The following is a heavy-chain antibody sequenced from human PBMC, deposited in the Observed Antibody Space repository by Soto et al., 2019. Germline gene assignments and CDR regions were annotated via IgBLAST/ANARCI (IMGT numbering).Heavy chain of an antibody. J-gene: IGHJ4*02. CDR1: GGSISSGGYS. CDR3: ARDHSYGYFDY. CDR2: IYHSGST. Sequence: SETLSLTCAVSGGSISSGGYSWSWIRQPPGKGLEWIGYIYHSGSTYYNPSLKSRVTISVDRSKNQFSLKLSSVTAADTAVYYCARDHSYGYFDYWGQGTPVTVSS. V-gene: IGHV4-30-2*01. D-gene: IGHD5-18*01.